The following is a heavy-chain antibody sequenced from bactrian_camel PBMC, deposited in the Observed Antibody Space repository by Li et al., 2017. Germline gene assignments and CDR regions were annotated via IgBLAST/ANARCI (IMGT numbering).Heavy chain of an antibody. V-gene: IGHV3S55*01. J-gene: IGHJ4*01. CDR1: GHTVSTYS. CDR3: AARKVARGSHFSLGRAPALRRDEYNF. CDR2: IDNDGFT. D-gene: IGHD2*01. Sequence: HVQLVESGGGSVETGDTLSVSCTVSGHTVSTYSMGWFRQAPGKEREGVAVIDNDGFTNYADSVRGRFTITLDKSKDTLTLQMNDLKPEDTAMCYCAARKVARGSHFSLGRAPALRRDEYNFWGQGTQVTVS.